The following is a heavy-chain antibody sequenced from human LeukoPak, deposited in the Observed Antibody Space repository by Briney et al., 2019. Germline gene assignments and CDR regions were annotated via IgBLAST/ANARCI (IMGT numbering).Heavy chain of an antibody. CDR1: GYSFVLYG. D-gene: IGHD4-17*01. Sequence: GASVKVSCKASGYSFVLYGISWVRQAPGEGPEWMGRISGSTGDTNYAQKFQGRVTMTADTSSSTAYMELRSLRLDDMAVYYCARDENYGIFFNVDYWGQGTLVTVSS. CDR2: ISGSTGDT. V-gene: IGHV1-18*03. J-gene: IGHJ4*02. CDR3: ARDENYGIFFNVDY.